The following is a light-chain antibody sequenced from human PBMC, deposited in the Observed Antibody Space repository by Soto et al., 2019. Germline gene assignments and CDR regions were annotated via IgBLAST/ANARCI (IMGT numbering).Light chain of an antibody. CDR3: QQSLTMPIT. CDR1: QSINNY. CDR2: SAS. Sequence: DIQMTQSPASLSVSEGDRVTITCRASQSINNYLNWYLQRPGQAPKLLIRSASTLQRGVPSRFSGSGSRTEFTLTIADLQPDDFGTYYCQQSLTMPITFGHGTRLDIK. J-gene: IGKJ5*01. V-gene: IGKV1-39*01.